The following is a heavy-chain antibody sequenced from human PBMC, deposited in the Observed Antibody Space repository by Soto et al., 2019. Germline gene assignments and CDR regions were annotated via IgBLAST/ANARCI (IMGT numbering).Heavy chain of an antibody. J-gene: IGHJ4*02. CDR3: APLGVLDAFDC. D-gene: IGHD2-8*02. Sequence: QVQLVESGGGVVQPGRSLRLSCAASGFTFSSYGMHWVRQAPGKGLEWVAVISYDGSNKYYADSVKGRFTISRDNSKNPLYLQMNSLRAEDTAVSYCAPLGVLDAFDCWGQGTLVTVSS. V-gene: IGHV3-30*03. CDR2: ISYDGSNK. CDR1: GFTFSSYG.